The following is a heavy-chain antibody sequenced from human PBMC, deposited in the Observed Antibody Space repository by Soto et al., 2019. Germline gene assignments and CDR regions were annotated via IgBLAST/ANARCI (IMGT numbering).Heavy chain of an antibody. V-gene: IGHV3-33*01. J-gene: IGHJ4*02. D-gene: IGHD6-19*01. CDR3: ARDLGQWLTLDY. Sequence: QVQLVESGGGVVQPGRSLRLSCAASGFTFSSYGIHWVRQAPGKGLEWVAVIWYDGRNKYNADSVKGRFTISRDNSKNTVYLQMNSLRAEDTAVYYCARDLGQWLTLDYWGQGTMVTVSS. CDR1: GFTFSSYG. CDR2: IWYDGRNK.